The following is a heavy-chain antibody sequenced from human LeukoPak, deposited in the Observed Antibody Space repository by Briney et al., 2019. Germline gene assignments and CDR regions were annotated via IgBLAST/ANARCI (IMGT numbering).Heavy chain of an antibody. CDR1: GYTFTSYY. V-gene: IGHV1-46*01. CDR2: INPSGGST. J-gene: IGHJ4*02. CDR3: ARDGDYYDSSGYYFDY. Sequence: ASVKVSYKASGYTFTSYYMHWVRQAPGQGLEWMVIINPSGGSTSYAQKFQGRVTMTRDTSTSTVYMELSSLRSEDTAVYYCARDGDYYDSSGYYFDYWGQGTLVTVSS. D-gene: IGHD3-22*01.